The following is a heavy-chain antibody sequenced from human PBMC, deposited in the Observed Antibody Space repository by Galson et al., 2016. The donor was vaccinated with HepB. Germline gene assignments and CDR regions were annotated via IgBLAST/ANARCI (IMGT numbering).Heavy chain of an antibody. CDR3: ASSISYIDSRNWFDP. V-gene: IGHV5-10-1*01. CDR1: GFRFTNYW. D-gene: IGHD4-11*01. J-gene: IGHJ5*02. CDR2: IDPSDSYT. Sequence: QSGADVKKPGESLNISCKGSGFRFTNYWITWVRQVPGKGLEWMRRIDPSDSYTNYSPSFQGHITISTDKSLSTAYLQWSSLKASDTAIYYCASSISYIDSRNWFDPWGQGTRVTVSS.